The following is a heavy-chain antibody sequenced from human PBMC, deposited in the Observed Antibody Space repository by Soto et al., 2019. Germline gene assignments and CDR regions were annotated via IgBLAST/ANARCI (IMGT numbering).Heavy chain of an antibody. CDR3: AKDDGSGWGYYYYYYGMDV. V-gene: IGHV3-30*18. Sequence: PWGSLRLPCAASGFTFSSYGVHWVRQAPGKGLEWVAVISYDGSNKYYADSVKGRFTISRDNSKNTLYLQMNSLRAEDTAVYYCAKDDGSGWGYYYYYYGMDVWGQGTTVTVSS. CDR1: GFTFSSYG. D-gene: IGHD6-19*01. CDR2: ISYDGSNK. J-gene: IGHJ6*02.